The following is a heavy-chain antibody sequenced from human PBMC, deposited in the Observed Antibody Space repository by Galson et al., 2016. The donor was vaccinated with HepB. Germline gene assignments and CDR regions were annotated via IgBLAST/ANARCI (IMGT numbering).Heavy chain of an antibody. CDR2: TYYSGFT. D-gene: IGHD4-17*01. CDR1: GGSFSNYY. V-gene: IGHV4-59*01. CDR3: ASSPRNDYGDPWTYYFDS. Sequence: SETLSLTCTVSGGSFSNYYWSWIRQPPGKRLEWIGYTYYSGFTNYNPSLNSRVTMSVDTSKNQFSLRLNSVTAADTAVYYCASSPRNDYGDPWTYYFDSWGQGTRVTVSS. J-gene: IGHJ4*02.